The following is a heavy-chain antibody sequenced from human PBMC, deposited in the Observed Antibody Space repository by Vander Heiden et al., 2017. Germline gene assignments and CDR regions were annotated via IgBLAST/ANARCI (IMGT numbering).Heavy chain of an antibody. Sequence: QLQLQESGPGLVKPSETLSLTCTVSGGPISSSSYYWGWIRQPPGKGLEWIGSIYYSGSTYYNPSLKSRGTISVDTSKNQFSLKLSSVTAADTAVYYCASGGLRFLEWLSTDNWFDPWCQGTLVTVSS. CDR2: IYYSGST. D-gene: IGHD3-3*01. CDR1: GGPISSSSYY. CDR3: ASGGLRFLEWLSTDNWFDP. V-gene: IGHV4-39*01. J-gene: IGHJ5*02.